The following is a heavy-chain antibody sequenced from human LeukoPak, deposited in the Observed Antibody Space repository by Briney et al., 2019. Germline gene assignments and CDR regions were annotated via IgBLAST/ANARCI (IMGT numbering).Heavy chain of an antibody. CDR2: ISSSGSTI. V-gene: IGHV3-48*03. CDR1: GFTFSSYE. Sequence: PGRSLRPSCAASGFTFSSYEMNWVRQAPGKGLEWVSYISSSGSTIYYADSVKGRFTISRDNAKNSLYLQMNSLRAEDMAVYYCARDPGGYSSGGELDVWGKGTTVTVSS. J-gene: IGHJ6*04. D-gene: IGHD6-19*01. CDR3: ARDPGGYSSGGELDV.